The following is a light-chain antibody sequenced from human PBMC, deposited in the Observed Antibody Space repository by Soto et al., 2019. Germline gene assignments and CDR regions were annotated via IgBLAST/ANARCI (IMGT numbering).Light chain of an antibody. CDR2: EVS. V-gene: IGLV2-14*01. Sequence: SVPSPPASVLGSPGQSVAISCTGTISDVGAYNYISWYQQHPGKAPKLLLSEVSNRPSGVSDRFSGYKYGNTASLTISGLQAEDEADYYCSSLTTSFTYVFGTGTTVTVL. CDR3: SSLTTSFTYV. CDR1: ISDVGAYNY. J-gene: IGLJ1*01.